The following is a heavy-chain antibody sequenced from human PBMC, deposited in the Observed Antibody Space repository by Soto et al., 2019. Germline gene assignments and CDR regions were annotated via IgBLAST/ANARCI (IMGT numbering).Heavy chain of an antibody. J-gene: IGHJ3*02. D-gene: IGHD3-22*01. V-gene: IGHV3-23*01. Sequence: GGSLRLSCAASGFTFSSYAMSWVRQAPGKGLEWVSGISGSGGTTDYADSVKGRFTISRDNSKNALHLQMNSLRAEDTAVYYCAKDMVMIVEEVTFDIWGQGPMVTVSS. CDR2: ISGSGGTT. CDR1: GFTFSSYA. CDR3: AKDMVMIVEEVTFDI.